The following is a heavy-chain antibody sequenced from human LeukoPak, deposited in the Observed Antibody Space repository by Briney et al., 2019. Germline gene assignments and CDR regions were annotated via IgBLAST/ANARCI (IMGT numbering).Heavy chain of an antibody. D-gene: IGHD5-24*01. V-gene: IGHV3-53*01. CDR3: ARDRGDGYNLFDY. CDR1: GFTVSSNY. CDR2: IYSGGST. J-gene: IGHJ4*02. Sequence: GGSLRLSCAASGFTVSSNYMSWVRQAPGKGLEWVSVIYSGGSTYYADSVKGRFTISRDNSKNTLYLQMNSLRAEDTAVYYCARDRGDGYNLFDYWGQGTLVTVSS.